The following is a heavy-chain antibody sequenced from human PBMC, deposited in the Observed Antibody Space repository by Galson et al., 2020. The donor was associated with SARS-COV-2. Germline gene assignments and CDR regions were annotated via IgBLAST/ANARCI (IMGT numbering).Heavy chain of an antibody. Sequence: GESLKISCAASGFTFSSYAMHWVRQAPGKGLEWVAVISYDGSNKYYADSVKGRFTISRDNSKNTLYLQMNSLRAEDTAVYYCASSLMVVSIDYWGQGTLVTVSS. CDR1: GFTFSSYA. CDR3: ASSLMVVSIDY. V-gene: IGHV3-30*01. D-gene: IGHD2-8*02. J-gene: IGHJ4*02. CDR2: ISYDGSNK.